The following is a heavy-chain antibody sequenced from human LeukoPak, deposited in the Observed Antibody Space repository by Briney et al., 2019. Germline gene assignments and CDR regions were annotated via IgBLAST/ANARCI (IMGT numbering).Heavy chain of an antibody. V-gene: IGHV3-21*01. D-gene: IGHD2/OR15-2a*01. CDR2: ISSSSSYI. CDR3: TKDNIRDDAFDI. J-gene: IGHJ3*02. CDR1: GFTFSNYS. Sequence: PGGSLRLSCVASGFTFSNYSMNWVRQAPGKGLEWVSSISSSSSYIYYADSVKGRFTISRDNSKNTLYLQMNSLRAEDTAVYYCTKDNIRDDAFDIWGQGTMVTVSS.